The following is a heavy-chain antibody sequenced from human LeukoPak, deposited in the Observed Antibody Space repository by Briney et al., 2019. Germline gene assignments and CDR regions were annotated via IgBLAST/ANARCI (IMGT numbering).Heavy chain of an antibody. V-gene: IGHV3-66*01. Sequence: GGSLRLSCVASRFTVSSNYMSWVRQAPGKGLEWVSVIYSGGRTDYAGSVKGRFTISRDSSKNTLYLQMNSLAAEDTAVYYCARDLYRIVVVPHYFDYWGQGTLVTVSS. CDR1: RFTVSSNY. J-gene: IGHJ4*02. D-gene: IGHD3-22*01. CDR3: ARDLYRIVVVPHYFDY. CDR2: IYSGGRT.